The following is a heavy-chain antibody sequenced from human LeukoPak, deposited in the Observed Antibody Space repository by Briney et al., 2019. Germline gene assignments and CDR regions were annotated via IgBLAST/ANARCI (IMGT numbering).Heavy chain of an antibody. CDR1: GYTFTSYG. D-gene: IGHD2-2*01. CDR3: ARVNGYCSSTSCYFYYGMDV. J-gene: IGHJ6*02. Sequence: ASVKVSCKASGYTFTSYGISWVRQAPGQGLEWMGWISAYNGNTNYAQKLQGRVTMTTDTSTSTAYMELRSLRSDDTAVYYCARVNGYCSSTSCYFYYGMDVWGQGTTVTVSS. CDR2: ISAYNGNT. V-gene: IGHV1-18*01.